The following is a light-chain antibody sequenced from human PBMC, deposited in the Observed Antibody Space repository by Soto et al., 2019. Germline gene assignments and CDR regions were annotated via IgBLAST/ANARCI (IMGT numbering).Light chain of an antibody. CDR2: DVS. Sequence: QSALTQPASASGSPGQSITISCSGTGSDVGAYNYVSWYQQHPAKAPKLMMYDVSNRPSGVSDRSSGSKSGNTASLTISGLPAEDEADYYCYSYTSSSTYVFGAGTKVTVL. V-gene: IGLV2-14*01. CDR1: GSDVGAYNY. CDR3: YSYTSSSTYV. J-gene: IGLJ1*01.